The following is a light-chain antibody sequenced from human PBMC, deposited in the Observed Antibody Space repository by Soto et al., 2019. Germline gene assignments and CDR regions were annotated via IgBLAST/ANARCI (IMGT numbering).Light chain of an antibody. Sequence: EIVLTQSPGTLSFSPGERATLSCRASQSVSSSYLAWYQQKPGQPPRLLIYGASSRATGIPDRFSGSGSGTDFTLTISRLEPEDFAVFYCQHYDSLPITFGQGTRLE. CDR2: GAS. CDR1: QSVSSSY. V-gene: IGKV3-20*01. CDR3: QHYDSLPIT. J-gene: IGKJ5*01.